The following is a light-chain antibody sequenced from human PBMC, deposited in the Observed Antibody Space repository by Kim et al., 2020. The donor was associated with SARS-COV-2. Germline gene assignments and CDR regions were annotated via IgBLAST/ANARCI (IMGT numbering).Light chain of an antibody. CDR1: QSLLHSNGYNY. J-gene: IGKJ5*01. V-gene: IGKV2-28*01. Sequence: EPASISCRSSQSLLHSNGYNYLDWYLQKPGQSPQLLIYLGSNRASGVPDRFSGSGSGTDFTLKISRVEAEDVGVYYCMQALQLRTFGQGTRLEIK. CDR3: MQALQLRT. CDR2: LGS.